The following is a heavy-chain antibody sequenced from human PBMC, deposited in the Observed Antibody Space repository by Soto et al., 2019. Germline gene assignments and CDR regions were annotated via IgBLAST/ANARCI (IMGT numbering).Heavy chain of an antibody. CDR1: GFTVDSYF. V-gene: IGHV3-66*01. J-gene: IGHJ4*02. D-gene: IGHD2-21*01. CDR2: AYSGGTT. Sequence: GGSRRLSCAVTGFTVDSYFMSWVRQAPGKGLEWVAVAYSGGTTNVADSVKGRFSVSRDNSKNTVFLQMNSLRVEDSATYYCARCSHIVVVRPFDYWGQGTLVTVSS. CDR3: ARCSHIVVVRPFDY.